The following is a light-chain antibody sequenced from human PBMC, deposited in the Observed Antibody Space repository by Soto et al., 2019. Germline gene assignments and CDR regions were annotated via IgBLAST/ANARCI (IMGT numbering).Light chain of an antibody. CDR1: QGIGCY. CDR2: AAS. V-gene: IGKV1-9*01. CDR3: QQVHTYPWT. Sequence: DIQLTQSPSFLSASVGDRVTIICRASQGIGCYLAWYQQKPGKAPKLLIYAASTLRSGVPSRFSGSGSGTEFTLTISSLQPEDFATYYCQQVHTYPWTFGQGTKVEIK. J-gene: IGKJ1*01.